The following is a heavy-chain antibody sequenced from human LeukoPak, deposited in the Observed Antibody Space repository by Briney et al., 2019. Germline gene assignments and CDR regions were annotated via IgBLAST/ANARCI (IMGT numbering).Heavy chain of an antibody. CDR2: INPDSGGP. D-gene: IGHD3-22*01. CDR3: VRESRGILNYFDF. V-gene: IGHV1-2*02. J-gene: IGHJ4*02. Sequence: GASVKVSCKASGYTFTSYGISWVRQAPGQGLEWMGWINPDSGGPNYAQKLQGRVTMTRDTSITTAYMELSRLRSDDTAVYYRVRESRGILNYFDFWGQRTLVTVSS. CDR1: GYTFTSYG.